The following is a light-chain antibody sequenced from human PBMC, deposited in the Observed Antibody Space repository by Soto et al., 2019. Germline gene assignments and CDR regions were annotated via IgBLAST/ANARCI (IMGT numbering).Light chain of an antibody. CDR2: EVS. V-gene: IGKV1-5*03. Sequence: ILLTHSPSTLSASFGDIVTISFRASQSINKWLAWYQHKPGKAPNLLIYEVSTLHSGVPSRFSGSGSGTEFTLTISSLRPDDFATYYCQHYSGDRATFGQGTKVDI. CDR1: QSINKW. J-gene: IGKJ1*01. CDR3: QHYSGDRAT.